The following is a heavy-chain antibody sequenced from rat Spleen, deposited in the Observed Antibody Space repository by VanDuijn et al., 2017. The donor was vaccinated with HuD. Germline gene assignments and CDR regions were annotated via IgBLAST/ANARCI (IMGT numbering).Heavy chain of an antibody. CDR2: ISSAGGRN. CDR1: GFTFSDYY. Sequence: EVQLVESDGGLVQPGRSLKLSCAASGFTFSDYYMAWVRQAPTKGLEWVATISSAGGRNFYRDSVKGRFTVSRENAESTLYLLMDSLRSEDTATYYCVRQDTSGNSNWFAYWGQGTLVTVSS. CDR3: VRQDTSGNSNWFAY. V-gene: IGHV5-29*01. J-gene: IGHJ3*01. D-gene: IGHD4-3*01.